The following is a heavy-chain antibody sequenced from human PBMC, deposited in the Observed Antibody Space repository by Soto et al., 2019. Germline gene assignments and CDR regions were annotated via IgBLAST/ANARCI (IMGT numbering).Heavy chain of an antibody. V-gene: IGHV3-33*01. Sequence: GGSLRLSCAASGFTFSSYGMHWVRQAPGKGLEWVAVIWYDGSNKYYADSVKGRFTISRDNSKNTLYLQMNSLRAEDTAVYYCARKTTVTTGYCGMDVWGQGTTVTVSS. CDR1: GFTFSSYG. J-gene: IGHJ6*02. CDR3: ARKTTVTTGYCGMDV. D-gene: IGHD4-17*01. CDR2: IWYDGSNK.